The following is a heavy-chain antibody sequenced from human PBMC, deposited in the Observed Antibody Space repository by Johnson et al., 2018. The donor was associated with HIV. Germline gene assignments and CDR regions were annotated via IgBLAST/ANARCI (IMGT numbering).Heavy chain of an antibody. CDR1: GLTFSDSA. D-gene: IGHD1-26*01. Sequence: VQLVESGGGLVQPGGSLKLSCAASGLTFSDSALHWVRQAPEKGLEWVGRIRSNPYSSATAYAASVTGRFTISRDDSKNTLYLQMNSLRAEDTAVYYCVRDRSTYSGSYYGWDAFALWGQGTMVTVSS. J-gene: IGHJ3*01. CDR2: IRSNPYSSAT. CDR3: VRDRSTYSGSYYGWDAFAL. V-gene: IGHV3-73*02.